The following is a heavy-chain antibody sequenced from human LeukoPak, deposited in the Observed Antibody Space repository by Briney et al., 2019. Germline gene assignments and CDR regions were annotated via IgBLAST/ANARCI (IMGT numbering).Heavy chain of an antibody. Sequence: PGGSLRLSCAASGFTFSSYGMHWVRQAPGKGLEWVAVISYDGSNKYYADSVKGRFAISRDNSKNTLSLQMNSLRAEDTAVYYCAMSGGGWGQGTLVTVS. J-gene: IGHJ4*02. D-gene: IGHD2-15*01. CDR1: GFTFSSYG. CDR2: ISYDGSNK. CDR3: AMSGGG. V-gene: IGHV3-30*03.